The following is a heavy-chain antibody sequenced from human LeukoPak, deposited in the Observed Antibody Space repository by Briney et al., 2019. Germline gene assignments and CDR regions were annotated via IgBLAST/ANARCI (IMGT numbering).Heavy chain of an antibody. J-gene: IGHJ4*02. Sequence: SGTLSLTCTVSGGSISSGSYCWSWIRQPAGKGLEWIGHIHTSGSTNYNPALKSRVTISADTSKSQFSLKLTSVTAADTAVYYCARVDYDSSGHHSAVDSWGQGTLVTVSS. CDR1: GGSISSGSYC. CDR2: IHTSGST. V-gene: IGHV4-61*09. D-gene: IGHD3-22*01. CDR3: ARVDYDSSGHHSAVDS.